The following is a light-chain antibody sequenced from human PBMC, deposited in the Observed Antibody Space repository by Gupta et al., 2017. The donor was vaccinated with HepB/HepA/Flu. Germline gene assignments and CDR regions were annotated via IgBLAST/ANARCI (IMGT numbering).Light chain of an antibody. Sequence: QSVLTQPPSASGTPGQRVTISCSGSSSNIGGNTVNWYQQVPGTAPKLLIHSNNERPSGVPDRFSGSKSGTSASLAISRLQSEDEADDYCSTWDDSLNGYVFGTGTTVTVL. V-gene: IGLV1-44*01. CDR2: SNN. CDR3: STWDDSLNGYV. J-gene: IGLJ1*01. CDR1: SSNIGGNT.